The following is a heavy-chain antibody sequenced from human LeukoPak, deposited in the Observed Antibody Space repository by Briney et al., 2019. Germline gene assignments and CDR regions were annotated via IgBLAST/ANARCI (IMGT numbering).Heavy chain of an antibody. J-gene: IGHJ4*02. V-gene: IGHV1-3*01. Sequence: GASVKVSCKASGYTFTSYAMHWVRQAPGQRLEWMGWINAGNGNTKYSQKFQGRVTITRDTSASTAYMELSSLRSEDTAVYYCAGAVAGTTDYFDYWGQGTPVTVSS. CDR3: AGAVAGTTDYFDY. CDR2: INAGNGNT. D-gene: IGHD6-19*01. CDR1: GYTFTSYA.